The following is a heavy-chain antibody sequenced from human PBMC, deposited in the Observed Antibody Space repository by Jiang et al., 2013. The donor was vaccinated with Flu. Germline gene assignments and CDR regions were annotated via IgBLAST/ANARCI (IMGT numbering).Heavy chain of an antibody. CDR3: AKVWGLEDNYYYGMDV. CDR2: ISYDGSNK. V-gene: IGHV3-30*18. D-gene: IGHD3-16*01. Sequence: SLRLSCAASGFTFSSYGMHWVRQAPGKGLEWVAVISYDGSNKYYADSVKGRFTISRDNSKNTLYLQMNSLRAEDTAVYYCAKVWGLEDNYYYGMDVWGQGTTVTVSS. J-gene: IGHJ6*02. CDR1: GFTFSSYG.